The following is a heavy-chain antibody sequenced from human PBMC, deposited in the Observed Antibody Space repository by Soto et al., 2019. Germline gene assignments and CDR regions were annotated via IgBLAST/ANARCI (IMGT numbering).Heavy chain of an antibody. CDR1: GYTFTSYG. V-gene: IGHV1-18*01. CDR2: ISAYNGNT. Sequence: ASVKVSCKASGYTFTSYGISWVRQAPGQGLEWMGWISAYNGNTNYAQKLQGRVTMTTDTSTSTAYMELRSLRSDDTAVYYCARDLYSSSWYSYYYYYYMDVWGKGTTVTVSS. CDR3: ARDLYSSSWYSYYYYYYMDV. D-gene: IGHD6-13*01. J-gene: IGHJ6*03.